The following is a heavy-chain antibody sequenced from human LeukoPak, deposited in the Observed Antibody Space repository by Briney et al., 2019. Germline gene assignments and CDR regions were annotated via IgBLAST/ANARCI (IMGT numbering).Heavy chain of an antibody. CDR3: ARRAGGYSHPYDY. CDR2: ISGSGSGGST. J-gene: IGHJ4*02. V-gene: IGHV3-23*01. CDR1: GFTFSSSA. D-gene: IGHD4-23*01. Sequence: GGSLRLSCAASGFTFSSSAMSWARQAPGKGLEWVSSISGSGSGGSTYYADSVKGRFTISRDNSKNTLYLQMNSLRAEDTAVYYCARRAGGYSHPYDYWGQGTLVTVSS.